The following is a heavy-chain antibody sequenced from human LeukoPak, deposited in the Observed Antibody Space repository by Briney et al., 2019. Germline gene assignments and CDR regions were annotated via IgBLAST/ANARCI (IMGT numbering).Heavy chain of an antibody. D-gene: IGHD6-19*01. CDR2: IHPAVSDT. Sequence: GESLKISCKGSGFTVTDHWIAWVRQMPGKGLEWVGIIHPAVSDTPYSPSFQGQVVISVDRSISTAYLQWSSLKASDTAMYYCATTKQWLVPDYWGQGTLVTVSS. CDR1: GFTVTDHW. CDR3: ATTKQWLVPDY. V-gene: IGHV5-51*01. J-gene: IGHJ4*02.